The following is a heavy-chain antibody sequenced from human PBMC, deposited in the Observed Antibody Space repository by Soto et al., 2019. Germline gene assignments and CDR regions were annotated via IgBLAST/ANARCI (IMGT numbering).Heavy chain of an antibody. CDR3: TRSIITTAGTDAFDL. CDR1: GYTFTSYY. J-gene: IGHJ3*01. Sequence: QVQLVQSGAEVKKPGASVRVSCKASGYTFTSYYMHWVRQAPGQGPEWMGMINPSSGGTDYAQKFQGRVTMTRDTSTTTGYMELRSLRSEDTAVYYCTRSIITTAGTDAFDLWGQGTLVTVSS. D-gene: IGHD6-13*01. V-gene: IGHV1-46*03. CDR2: INPSSGGT.